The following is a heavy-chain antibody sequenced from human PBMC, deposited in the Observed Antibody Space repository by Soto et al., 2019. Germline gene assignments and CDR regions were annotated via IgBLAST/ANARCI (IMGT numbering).Heavy chain of an antibody. CDR2: IYPGDSDA. V-gene: IGHV5-51*01. Sequence: GESLKISCKGSGYSFTSYWIGWVCQMPGKGLEWMGIIYPGDSDARYSPSFKGQVTISVDESITTAFLQWSSLKASDTAMYYCARSQFDYVWGTSGYFDSWGQGTLVTVSS. CDR3: ARSQFDYVWGTSGYFDS. CDR1: GYSFTSYW. J-gene: IGHJ4*02. D-gene: IGHD3-16*01.